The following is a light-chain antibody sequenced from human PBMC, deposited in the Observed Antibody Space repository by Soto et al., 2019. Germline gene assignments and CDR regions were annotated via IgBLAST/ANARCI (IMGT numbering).Light chain of an antibody. CDR1: QSISNW. J-gene: IGKJ1*01. CDR3: QQYKNYSQT. V-gene: IGKV1-5*01. Sequence: DIQMTQSPSTLSASVGDRVTITCRASQSISNWLAWYQQRPGKAPKLLIYDASTLESGVPSRFSGSGSGTEFTLTISSLQPDDFATYYCQQYKNYSQTFGQGTQVDIK. CDR2: DAS.